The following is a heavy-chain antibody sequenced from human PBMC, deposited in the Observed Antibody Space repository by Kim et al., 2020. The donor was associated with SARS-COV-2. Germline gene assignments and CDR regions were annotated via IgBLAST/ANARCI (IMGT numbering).Heavy chain of an antibody. J-gene: IGHJ6*02. D-gene: IGHD5-18*01. CDR3: ARRRGRGYSYGPLSSYYYGMDV. CDR1: GGSFSGYY. V-gene: IGHV4-34*01. CDR2: INHSGST. Sequence: SETLSLTCAVYGGSFSGYYWSWIRQPPGKGLEWIGEINHSGSTNYNPSLKSRVTISVDTSKNQFSLKLSSVTAADTAVYYCARRRGRGYSYGPLSSYYYGMDVWGQGTTVTVSS.